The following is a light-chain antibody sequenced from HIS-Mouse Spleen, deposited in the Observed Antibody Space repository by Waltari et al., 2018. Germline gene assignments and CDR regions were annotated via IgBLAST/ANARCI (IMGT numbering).Light chain of an antibody. CDR1: ALPKQY. CDR2: KDI. Sequence: SYELTQPPSVSVSPGQTARITCSGDALPKQYAYCYQQKPGQAPGLVIYKDIERPSGIPERVSGSSSGTTVTLTISGVQAEDEADYYCQSADSSGTYSVVFGGGTKLTVL. CDR3: QSADSSGTYSVV. V-gene: IGLV3-25*03. J-gene: IGLJ2*01.